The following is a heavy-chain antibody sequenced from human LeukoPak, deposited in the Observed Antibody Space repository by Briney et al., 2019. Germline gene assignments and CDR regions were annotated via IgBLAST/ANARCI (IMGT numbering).Heavy chain of an antibody. CDR1: GYTFTSYG. J-gene: IGHJ1*01. Sequence: ASVKVSCKASGYTFTSYGISWVRQAPGQGLEWMGWISAYSGNTNYAQKLQGRVTMTTDTSTSTAYMELRSLRSDDTAVYYCARSSIAAAVTEYFQHWGQGTLVTVSS. CDR3: ARSSIAAAVTEYFQH. CDR2: ISAYSGNT. V-gene: IGHV1-18*01. D-gene: IGHD6-13*01.